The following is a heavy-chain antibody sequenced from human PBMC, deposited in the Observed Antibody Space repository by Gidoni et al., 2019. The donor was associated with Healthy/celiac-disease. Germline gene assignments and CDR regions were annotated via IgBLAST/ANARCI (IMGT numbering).Heavy chain of an antibody. CDR3: ARSSGYSSGHFDY. Sequence: EVQLVESGGGLVKPGGSLRLSCAASGFTFSSYSMNWVRQAPGKGLEWVSSISSSSSYIYYADSVKGRFTISRDNAKNSLYLQMNSLRAEDTAVYYCARSSGYSSGHFDYWGQGTLVTVSS. D-gene: IGHD6-19*01. CDR2: ISSSSSYI. J-gene: IGHJ4*02. V-gene: IGHV3-21*01. CDR1: GFTFSSYS.